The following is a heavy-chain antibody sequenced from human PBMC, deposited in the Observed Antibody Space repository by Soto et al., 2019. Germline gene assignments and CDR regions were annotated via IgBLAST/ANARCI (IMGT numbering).Heavy chain of an antibody. CDR2: IWHDGSND. CDR1: GFTFSSYG. Sequence: PGGSLRLSCAAPGFTFSSYGMHWVLQAPDTGLEWVGIIWHDGSNDFYADSVKGRFTISRDNSKNTAYLQMNSLRAEDTAVYYCARGLIRRCSGGSCYSFHFDYWG. V-gene: IGHV3-33*01. D-gene: IGHD2-15*01. J-gene: IGHJ4*01. CDR3: ARGLIRRCSGGSCYSFHFDY.